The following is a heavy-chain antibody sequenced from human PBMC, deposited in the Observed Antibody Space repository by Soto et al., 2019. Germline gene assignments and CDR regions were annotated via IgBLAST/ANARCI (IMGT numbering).Heavy chain of an antibody. CDR1: GGSFSGYY. CDR3: ARQYSSSIKNNDLDY. D-gene: IGHD6-6*01. J-gene: IGHJ4*02. CDR2: INHSGST. V-gene: IGHV4-34*01. Sequence: PSETLSLTCAVYGGSFSGYYWSWIRQPPGKGLEWIGEINHSGSTNYNPSLKSRVTISVDTEKNQFSLKLSSVTAADTAVYYCARQYSSSIKNNDLDYWGQGNLVTISS.